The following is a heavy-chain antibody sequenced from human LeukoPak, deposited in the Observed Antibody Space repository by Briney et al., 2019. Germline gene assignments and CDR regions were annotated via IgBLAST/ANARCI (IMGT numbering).Heavy chain of an antibody. J-gene: IGHJ3*02. CDR2: INRDWSST. CDR1: GFTFSTYW. D-gene: IGHD3-9*01. CDR3: ARDRETYYDILTGYYTLGDAFDI. Sequence: PGGSLRLSCAASGFTFSTYWMHWVRQAPGKGLVLVSRINRDWSSTSYADSVKGRFTISRDNAKNTLYLKMNSLRAEDTAVYYCARDRETYYDILTGYYTLGDAFDIWGQGTMVTVSS. V-gene: IGHV3-74*01.